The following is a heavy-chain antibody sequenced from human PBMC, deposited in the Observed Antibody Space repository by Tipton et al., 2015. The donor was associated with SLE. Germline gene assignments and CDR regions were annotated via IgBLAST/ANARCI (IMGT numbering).Heavy chain of an antibody. Sequence: TLSLTCTVSGGSISSSSYYWSWIRQPAGKGLEWIGRIYTRGSTNYNPSLKSRVTISVDTSKNQFSLKLSSVTAADTAVYYCARDRPYGSGSHDAFDIWGQGTMVTVSS. V-gene: IGHV4-61*02. CDR1: GGSISSSSYY. CDR2: IYTRGST. D-gene: IGHD3-10*01. CDR3: ARDRPYGSGSHDAFDI. J-gene: IGHJ3*02.